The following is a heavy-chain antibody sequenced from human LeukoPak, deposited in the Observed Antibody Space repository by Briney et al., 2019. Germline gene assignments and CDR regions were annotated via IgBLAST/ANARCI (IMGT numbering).Heavy chain of an antibody. CDR2: INHSGST. CDR1: GGSISSYY. Sequence: KTSETLSLTCTVSGGSISSYYWSWIRQPPGKGLEWIGEINHSGSTNYNPSLKSRVTISVDTSKNQFSLKLSSVTAADTAVYYCARGGVIVFRFDPWGQGTLVTVSS. V-gene: IGHV4-34*01. J-gene: IGHJ5*02. D-gene: IGHD3-16*02. CDR3: ARGGVIVFRFDP.